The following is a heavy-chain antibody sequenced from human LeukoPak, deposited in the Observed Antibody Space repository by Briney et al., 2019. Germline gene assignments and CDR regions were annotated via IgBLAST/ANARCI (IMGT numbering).Heavy chain of an antibody. D-gene: IGHD3-16*02. CDR2: IYYSGSI. CDR3: ARGLSSDY. V-gene: IGHV4-39*01. Sequence: SETLSLTCTVSGGSISSSSYYWGWIRQPPGKGLEWIGSIYYSGSIYYNPSLKSRVTISVDTSKNQFSLKLSSVTAADTAVYYCARGLSSDYWGQGTLVTVSS. J-gene: IGHJ4*02. CDR1: GGSISSSSYY.